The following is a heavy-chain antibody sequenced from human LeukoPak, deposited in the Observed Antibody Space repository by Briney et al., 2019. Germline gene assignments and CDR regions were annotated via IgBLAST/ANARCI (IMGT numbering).Heavy chain of an antibody. J-gene: IGHJ4*02. CDR1: GFTFSSYR. Sequence: GGSLRLSCAASGFTFSSYRMSWVRQAPGKGLEWVANVKQDGNVKYYVDSVKGRFTISRDNAKNSLYLQMNSLRAEDTAMYYCARDGYNSHYFDYWGQGTLVTVSS. CDR2: VKQDGNVK. D-gene: IGHD5-24*01. V-gene: IGHV3-7*01. CDR3: ARDGYNSHYFDY.